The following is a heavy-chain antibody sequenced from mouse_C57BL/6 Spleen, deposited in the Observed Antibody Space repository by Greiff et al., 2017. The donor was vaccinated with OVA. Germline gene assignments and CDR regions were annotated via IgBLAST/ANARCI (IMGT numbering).Heavy chain of an antibody. Sequence: EVKLMESGPELVKPGASVKIPCKASGYTFTDYNMDWVKQSHGKSLEWIGDINPNNGGTIYNQKFKGKATLTVDKSSSTAYMELRSLTSEDTAVYYCARRTGTEDYFDYWGQGTTLTVSS. CDR3: ARRTGTEDYFDY. CDR1: GYTFTDYN. J-gene: IGHJ2*01. CDR2: INPNNGGT. D-gene: IGHD4-1*01. V-gene: IGHV1-18*01.